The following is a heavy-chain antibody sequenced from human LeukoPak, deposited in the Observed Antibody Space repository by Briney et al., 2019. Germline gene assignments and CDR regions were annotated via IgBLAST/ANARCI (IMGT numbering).Heavy chain of an antibody. Sequence: GGSLILSCAASGFTFSNYAMTWVRQPPGKGLEWISLISGNGGSTYYTDSVKGRFTISRDNSRNTLFLQMNSLRAEDTAVYYCANDQKMHGDYWGQGTLVTVSS. J-gene: IGHJ4*02. CDR3: ANDQKMHGDY. V-gene: IGHV3-23*01. CDR2: ISGNGGST. D-gene: IGHD3-10*01. CDR1: GFTFSNYA.